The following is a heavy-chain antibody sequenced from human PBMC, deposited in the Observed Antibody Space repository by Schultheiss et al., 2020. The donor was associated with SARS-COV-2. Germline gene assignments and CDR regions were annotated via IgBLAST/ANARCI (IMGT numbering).Heavy chain of an antibody. CDR1: GGSISSYY. CDR3: ARSVGAVAGTFDS. V-gene: IGHV4-59*12. CDR2: IYYSGST. J-gene: IGHJ4*02. D-gene: IGHD6-19*01. Sequence: SQTLSLTCTVSGGSISSYYWSWIRQPPGKGLEWIGSIYYSGSTYYNPSLKSRVTISVDTSKNQFSLKLSSVTAADTAVYYCARSVGAVAGTFDSWSQGTLVTVSS.